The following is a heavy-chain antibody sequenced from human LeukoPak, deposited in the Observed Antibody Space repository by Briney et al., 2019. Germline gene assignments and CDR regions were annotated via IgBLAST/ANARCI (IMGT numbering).Heavy chain of an antibody. CDR3: ARGKDGYKRGYPLGFDY. D-gene: IGHD5-24*01. CDR1: GFTFSDYS. CDR2: ISSSGSTI. Sequence: PGGSLRLSCAASGFTFSDYSMTWIRQAPGKGLEWVSYISSSGSTIYYADSVKGRFTISRDNAKNSLYLQMNSLRAEDTAAYYCARGKDGYKRGYPLGFDYWGQGTLVTVSS. V-gene: IGHV3-11*01. J-gene: IGHJ4*02.